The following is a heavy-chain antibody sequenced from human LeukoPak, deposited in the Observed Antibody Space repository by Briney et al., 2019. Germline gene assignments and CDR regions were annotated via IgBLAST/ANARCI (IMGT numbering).Heavy chain of an antibody. CDR2: INHSRST. V-gene: IGHV4-34*01. CDR1: GGSFSGYY. Sequence: PSETLSLTCAVYGGSFSGYYWSWIRQPPGKGLEWIGEINHSRSTNYNPSLKSRVTISIDTSKNQFSLKLSSVTAADTAVYYCARTHSSRYNWFDPWGQGTLVTVSS. D-gene: IGHD6-13*01. J-gene: IGHJ5*02. CDR3: ARTHSSRYNWFDP.